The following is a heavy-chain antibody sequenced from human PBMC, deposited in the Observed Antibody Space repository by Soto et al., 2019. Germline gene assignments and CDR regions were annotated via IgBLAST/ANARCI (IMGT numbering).Heavy chain of an antibody. V-gene: IGHV3-23*01. D-gene: IGHD6-6*01. CDR1: GFTFSSYA. Sequence: EVQLLESGGGLVQPGESLRLSCAASGFTFSSYAMSWFRRAPGKGLEWVSVISGSDDSTYYADSVKGRFTISRDNSKNTLYLQMNSLRAEDTAVYYCAKRSSSSTFDYWGQGTLVTVSS. J-gene: IGHJ4*02. CDR3: AKRSSSSTFDY. CDR2: ISGSDDST.